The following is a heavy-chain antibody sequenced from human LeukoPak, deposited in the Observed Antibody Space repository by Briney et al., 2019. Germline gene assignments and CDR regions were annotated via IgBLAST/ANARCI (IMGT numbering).Heavy chain of an antibody. Sequence: GGSLRLSCAASGFTFSDYYMSWIRQAPGKGLQWVSYISTSGSTIHYADSVKGRFTISRDNAKNSLYLQMNSLRAEDTAVYYCTTDQSFTDTIGYYFDYWGQGTLVTVSS. CDR3: TTDQSFTDTIGYYFDY. CDR1: GFTFSDYY. CDR2: ISTSGSTI. J-gene: IGHJ4*02. V-gene: IGHV3-11*01. D-gene: IGHD3-16*01.